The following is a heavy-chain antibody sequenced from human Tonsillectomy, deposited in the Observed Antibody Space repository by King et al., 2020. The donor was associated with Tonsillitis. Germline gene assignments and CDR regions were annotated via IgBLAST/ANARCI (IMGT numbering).Heavy chain of an antibody. CDR2: ISGSGGST. CDR1: GFTFMTFA. D-gene: IGHD5-12*01. V-gene: IGHV3-23*04. Sequence: VQLVESGGGLVQPGGSLRLSCAASGFTFMTFAMSWVRQAPGKGLEWVSTISGSGGSTYYADSVKGRFTISRDNSKTTLYLQMNSLRAADTAVHYCAVGSGYSGYDYVYFDYWGQGTLVTVSS. J-gene: IGHJ4*02. CDR3: AVGSGYSGYDYVYFDY.